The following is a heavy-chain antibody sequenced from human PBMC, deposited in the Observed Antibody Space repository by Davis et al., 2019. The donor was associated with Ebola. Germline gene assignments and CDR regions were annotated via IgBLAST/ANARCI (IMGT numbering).Heavy chain of an antibody. CDR2: IYSGGST. CDR1: GFTFGSYW. J-gene: IGHJ4*02. D-gene: IGHD4-17*01. CDR3: ARGPHGDYMAYFDF. Sequence: GESLKISCAASGFTFGSYWMHWVRQAPGKGLEWVSVIYSGGSTYYADSVKGRFTISRDNSKNTLYLQMNSLRAEDTAVYYCARGPHGDYMAYFDFWGQGNLVTVSS. V-gene: IGHV3-53*01.